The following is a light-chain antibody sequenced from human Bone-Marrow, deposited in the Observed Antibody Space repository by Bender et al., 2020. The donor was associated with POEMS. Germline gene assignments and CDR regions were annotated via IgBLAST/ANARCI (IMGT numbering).Light chain of an antibody. CDR1: TSDVDIYNL. Sequence: QSALAQPASVSGSPGQSITISCTATTSDVDIYNLVSWYQQHPAAAPKLIIYETTRRPSGISNRFSGSESGNTASLTISGLRAEDEADYYCSSYEGSSRVFGGGTKLTVL. V-gene: IGLV2-23*01. CDR3: SSYEGSSRV. J-gene: IGLJ3*02. CDR2: ETT.